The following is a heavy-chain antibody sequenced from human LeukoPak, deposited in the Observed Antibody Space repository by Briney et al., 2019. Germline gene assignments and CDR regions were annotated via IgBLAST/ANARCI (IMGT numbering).Heavy chain of an antibody. J-gene: IGHJ4*02. CDR3: AGSIFGVPKYYFDY. Sequence: SQTLSLTCAVSGGSLSSGGYSWSWIRQPPGKGLEWIVYIYHSGSTYYNPSLKSRVTISVDRSKNQFSLKLSSVTAADTAVYYCAGSIFGVPKYYFDYWGQGTLVTVSS. CDR1: GGSLSSGGYS. CDR2: IYHSGST. V-gene: IGHV4-30-2*01. D-gene: IGHD3-3*01.